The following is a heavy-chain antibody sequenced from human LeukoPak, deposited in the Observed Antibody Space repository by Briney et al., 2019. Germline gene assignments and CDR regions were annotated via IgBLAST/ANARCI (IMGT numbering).Heavy chain of an antibody. Sequence: SVKVSCKASGGTFSSYAISWVRQAPGQGLEWMGGIIPIFGTANCAQKFQGRVTITADESTSTAYMELSSLRSEDTAVYYCASSSGGNYYDSSGYYSHWGQGTLVTVSS. D-gene: IGHD3-22*01. V-gene: IGHV1-69*13. CDR2: IIPIFGTA. CDR1: GGTFSSYA. CDR3: ASSSGGNYYDSSGYYSH. J-gene: IGHJ4*02.